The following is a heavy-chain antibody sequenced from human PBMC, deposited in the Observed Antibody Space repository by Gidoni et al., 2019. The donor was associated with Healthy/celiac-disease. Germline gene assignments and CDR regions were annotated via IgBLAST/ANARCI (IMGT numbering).Heavy chain of an antibody. J-gene: IGHJ3*02. CDR1: GFTFSSYG. V-gene: IGHV3-33*01. CDR3: ARGKDAFDI. Sequence: QVQLVESGGGVVQPGRSLRLSCAASGFTFSSYGMHWVRQAPGKGLECVAVIWYDGSKKYYADSVKGRFTISRDNSKNTLYLQMNSLRAEDTAVYYCARGKDAFDIWGQGTMVTVSS. CDR2: IWYDGSKK.